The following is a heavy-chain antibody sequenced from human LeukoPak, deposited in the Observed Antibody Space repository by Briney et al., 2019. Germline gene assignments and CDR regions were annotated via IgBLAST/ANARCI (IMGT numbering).Heavy chain of an antibody. J-gene: IGHJ3*02. D-gene: IGHD3-22*01. CDR1: GFTFDDYA. CDR2: ISWNSGSI. CDR3: AKGAVVVIQFADDAFDI. V-gene: IGHV3-9*01. Sequence: PGRSLRLSCAASGFTFDDYAMHWVRQAPGKGLEWVSGISWNSGSIGYADSVKGRFTISRDNAKNSLYLQMNNLRAEDTALYYCAKGAVVVIQFADDAFDIWGQGTMVTVSS.